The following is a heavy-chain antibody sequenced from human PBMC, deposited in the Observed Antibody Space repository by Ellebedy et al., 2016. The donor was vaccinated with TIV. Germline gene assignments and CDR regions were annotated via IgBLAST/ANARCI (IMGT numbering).Heavy chain of an antibody. CDR1: GFSFTTSW. V-gene: IGHV5-51*01. J-gene: IGHJ4*02. Sequence: PGGSLRLSCKTSGFSFTTSWIGWVRQVPGKGLEWVGIIYGDDSDTKYSPSFQGQVTISADKSISTAYLQWSSLKASDTAMYYCARFGWGDYGGNFIWYWGQGTLVTVSP. CDR3: ARFGWGDYGGNFIWY. CDR2: IYGDDSDT. D-gene: IGHD4-23*01.